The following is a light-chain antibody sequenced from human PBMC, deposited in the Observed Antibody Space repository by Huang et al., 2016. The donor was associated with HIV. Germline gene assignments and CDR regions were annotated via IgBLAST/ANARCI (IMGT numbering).Light chain of an antibody. J-gene: IGKJ2*01. V-gene: IGKV3-15*01. CDR2: GAS. Sequence: EVMMTQSLATLSVSPGERTNISCRASQTINNNLALFQQKPGQSPRPLIYGASARAAGIPARFSGSGSGTEFTLTISSAQSEDFTLYYCQQYSIWPYTFGQGTKLEMK. CDR1: QTINNN. CDR3: QQYSIWPYT.